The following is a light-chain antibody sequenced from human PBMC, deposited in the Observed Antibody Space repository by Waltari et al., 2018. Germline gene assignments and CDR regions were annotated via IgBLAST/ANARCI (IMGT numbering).Light chain of an antibody. CDR3: MQALQTPLT. V-gene: IGKV2-28*01. CDR2: KNS. J-gene: IGKJ4*01. Sequence: DIVMTQSPLSLPVTPGEPASISCRSSQSLLHTNGYYYLDWYLQKPGQPPQLLIYKNSIRASGVPDRFSGSGSGTDFTLKISRVEADDVGVYYCMQALQTPLTFGGGTKVEIK. CDR1: QSLLHTNGYYY.